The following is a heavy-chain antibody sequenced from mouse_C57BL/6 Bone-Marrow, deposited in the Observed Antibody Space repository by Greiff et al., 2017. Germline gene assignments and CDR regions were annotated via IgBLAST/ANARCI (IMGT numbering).Heavy chain of an antibody. J-gene: IGHJ4*01. V-gene: IGHV5-2*01. CDR3: ARQIEDYAMDY. Sequence: EVQLLQSGGGLVQPGESLKLSCESTEYAFPSHDMSWVRQTPEKRLELVAAINSDGGSTYYTDTMERRFILSRDKSTKTLYLQMSSLRSEDTAMYYCARQIEDYAMDYWGQGTSVTVSS. CDR2: INSDGGST. CDR1: EYAFPSHD.